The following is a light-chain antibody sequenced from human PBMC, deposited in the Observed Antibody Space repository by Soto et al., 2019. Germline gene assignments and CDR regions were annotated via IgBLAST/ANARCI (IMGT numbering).Light chain of an antibody. J-gene: IGLJ1*01. Sequence: QSALTQPPSASGSPGQSVTISCTGTSSDVGGYNFVSWYQHFPGKAPKLIIYEVTKRPSGVPDRFSGSKSGNTASLTVSGLQTDDEADYYCSSYGGRNNFVFGTGTKVTVL. V-gene: IGLV2-8*01. CDR1: SSDVGGYNF. CDR3: SSYGGRNNFV. CDR2: EVT.